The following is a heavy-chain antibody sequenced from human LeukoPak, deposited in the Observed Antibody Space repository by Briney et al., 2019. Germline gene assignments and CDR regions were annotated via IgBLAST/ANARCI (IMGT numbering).Heavy chain of an antibody. Sequence: QSGGSLRLSCAASGFTFSSYWMHWVRQAPGKGLVWVSRINTDGSSTSYADSVKGRFTISRDNAKNTLYLQMNSLRAEDTAVYYCARDPWYCRNINCYPRGYFDYWGQGTLVTVSS. CDR1: GFTFSSYW. D-gene: IGHD2-2*01. CDR2: INTDGSST. V-gene: IGHV3-74*01. J-gene: IGHJ4*02. CDR3: ARDPWYCRNINCYPRGYFDY.